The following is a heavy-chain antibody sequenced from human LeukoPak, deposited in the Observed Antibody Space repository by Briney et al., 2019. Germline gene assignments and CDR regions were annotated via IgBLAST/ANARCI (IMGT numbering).Heavy chain of an antibody. CDR1: GDSISSYY. J-gene: IGHJ4*02. V-gene: IGHV4-59*01. CDR2: IYYSGST. CDR3: ARLVVSSWYHEVLRGRDY. Sequence: SETLSLICTVSGDSISSYYWSWIRQPPGKGLEWMGYIYYSGSTNYNPSLKSRVTISVDTSKNQFSLKLSSVTAADTAVYYCARLVVSSWYHEVLRGRDYWGQGTLVTVSS. D-gene: IGHD6-13*01.